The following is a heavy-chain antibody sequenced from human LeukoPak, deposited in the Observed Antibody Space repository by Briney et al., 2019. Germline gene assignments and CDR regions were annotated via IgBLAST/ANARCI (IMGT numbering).Heavy chain of an antibody. CDR2: IIPIFGTA. CDR3: ATPPPRQFTVTTSHWFDP. J-gene: IGHJ5*02. V-gene: IGHV1-69*05. Sequence: ASVKVSCKASGGTFSSYAISWVRQAPGQGLEWMGGIIPIFGTANYAQKFQGRVTITTDESTSTAYMELSSLSSEDTAVYYCATPPPRQFTVTTSHWFDPWGQGTLVTVSS. CDR1: GGTFSSYA. D-gene: IGHD4-11*01.